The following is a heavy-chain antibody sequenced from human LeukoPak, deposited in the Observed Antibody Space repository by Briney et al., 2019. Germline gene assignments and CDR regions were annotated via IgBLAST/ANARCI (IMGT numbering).Heavy chain of an antibody. Sequence: PGGSLRLSCAASGFTFTSYDMSWVRQAPGKGLEYVSAINRGVGSTYYADSVKGRFTISRDNSKNTLYLQMNNLRADDTAVYYCVKKGQADDYGNPDWGQGALVTVSS. CDR2: INRGVGST. V-gene: IGHV3-23*01. D-gene: IGHD4-17*01. J-gene: IGHJ4*02. CDR3: VKKGQADDYGNPD. CDR1: GFTFTSYD.